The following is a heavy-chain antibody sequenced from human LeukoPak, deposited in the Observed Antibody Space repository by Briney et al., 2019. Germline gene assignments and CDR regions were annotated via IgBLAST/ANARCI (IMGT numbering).Heavy chain of an antibody. D-gene: IGHD4-17*01. V-gene: IGHV1-69*13. CDR1: GGTFSSYA. CDR3: ARARGDYVPHYFDY. J-gene: IGHJ4*02. CDR2: IIPIFGTA. Sequence: GASVKVSCKAPGGTFSSYAISWVRQAPGQGLEWMGGIIPIFGTANYAQKFQGRVAITADESTSTAYMELSSLRSEDTAVYYCARARGDYVPHYFDYWGQGTLVTVSS.